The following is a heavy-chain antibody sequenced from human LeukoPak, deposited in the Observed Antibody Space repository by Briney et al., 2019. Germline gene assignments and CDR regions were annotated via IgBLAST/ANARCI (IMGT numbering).Heavy chain of an antibody. CDR2: ISWDGGST. CDR3: AKEGLLSAYFDY. J-gene: IGHJ4*02. D-gene: IGHD2-21*01. CDR1: GFTFDDYT. V-gene: IGHV3-43*01. Sequence: GGSLRLSCAASGFTFDDYTMHWVRQAPGKGLEWVSLISWDGGSTYYADSVKGRFTISRDNSKNSLYLQMDSLRTEDTALYYCAKEGLLSAYFDYWGQGTLVTVSS.